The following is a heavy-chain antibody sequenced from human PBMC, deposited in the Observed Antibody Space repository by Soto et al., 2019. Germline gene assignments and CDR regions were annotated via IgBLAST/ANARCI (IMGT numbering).Heavy chain of an antibody. D-gene: IGHD6-13*01. J-gene: IGHJ3*02. V-gene: IGHV3-74*01. CDR1: GFTFSSYW. CDR2: INSDGSST. CDR3: ARDPHSSSWGDAFDI. Sequence: GGSLRLSCAASGFTFSSYWMHWVRQAPGKGLVWVSRINSDGSSTSYADSVKGRFTISRDNAKNTLYLQMNSLRAEDTAVYYCARDPHSSSWGDAFDIWGQGTMVTVSS.